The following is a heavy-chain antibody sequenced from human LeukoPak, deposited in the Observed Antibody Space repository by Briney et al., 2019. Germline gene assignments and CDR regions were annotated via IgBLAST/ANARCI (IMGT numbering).Heavy chain of an antibody. V-gene: IGHV3-11*01. D-gene: IGHD1-1*01. J-gene: IGHJ6*02. CDR3: ARGNEYYYYYYGMDV. CDR1: GFTFSDYY. CDR2: ISSSGSTI. Sequence: GGSLRLSCAASGFTFSDYYMSWIRQAPGKGLEWVSYISSSGSTIYYADSVKGRFTISRDNAKNTLYLQMNSLRAEDTAVYYCARGNEYYYYYYGMDVWGQGTTVTVSS.